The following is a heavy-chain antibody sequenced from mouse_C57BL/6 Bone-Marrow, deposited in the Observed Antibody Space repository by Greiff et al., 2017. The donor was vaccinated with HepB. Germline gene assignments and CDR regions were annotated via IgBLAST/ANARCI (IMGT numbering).Heavy chain of an antibody. CDR2: SRKKANDYTT. Sequence: EVKLVESGGGLVQSGRSLRLSCATSGFTFSDFYMEWVRQAPGKGLEWIAASRKKANDYTTEYSASVKGRFIVSRTTSQSSLYLQTNALRAEDTAIYYWAREEGAMDYWGQGTSVTVSS. CDR3: AREEGAMDY. J-gene: IGHJ4*01. V-gene: IGHV7-1*01. CDR1: GFTFSDFY.